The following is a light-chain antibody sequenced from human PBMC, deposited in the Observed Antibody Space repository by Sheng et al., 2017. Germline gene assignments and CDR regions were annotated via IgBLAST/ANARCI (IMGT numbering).Light chain of an antibody. J-gene: IGKJ2*01. CDR1: QSVSSN. Sequence: EIVMTQSPATLSVSPGERATLSCRASQSVSSNLAWYQQKPGQAPRLLIYETSTRATGIPARFSGSGSGTEFTLIISNLQSEDLAVYYCQQYNDWPFTFGQGTRLEI. CDR2: ETS. CDR3: QQYNDWPFT. V-gene: IGKV3-15*01.